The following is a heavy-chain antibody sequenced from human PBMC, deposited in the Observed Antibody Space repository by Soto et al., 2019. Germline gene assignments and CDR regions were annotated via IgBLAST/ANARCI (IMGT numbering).Heavy chain of an antibody. CDR1: GFTFSSYA. Sequence: EVQVLESGGGLVQSGGSLRLSCAASGFTFSSYAMNWVRQAPGKGLEWVSVIGGSGGSTYYADSVKGRFTISRDNSKNTLYLQMNSLRAEDTAVYYCAKQRVVGRDYFDYWGQGTLVTVSS. V-gene: IGHV3-23*01. D-gene: IGHD1-26*01. CDR2: IGGSGGST. CDR3: AKQRVVGRDYFDY. J-gene: IGHJ4*02.